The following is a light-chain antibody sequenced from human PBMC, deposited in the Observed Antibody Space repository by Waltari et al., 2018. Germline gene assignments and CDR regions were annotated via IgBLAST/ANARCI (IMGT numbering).Light chain of an antibody. CDR1: SSNIGANY. V-gene: IGLV1-51*02. J-gene: IGLJ7*01. CDR2: ENT. CDR3: GTWDSSLSGAV. Sequence: QSVLTQPPSVSAAPGQRVTISCSGGSSNIGANYVSWYRQSPGTAPKLLIYENTERPSGIPGRFSGSKSGTSATLDITGLQAGDEADYYCGTWDSSLSGAVFGGGTHLTVL.